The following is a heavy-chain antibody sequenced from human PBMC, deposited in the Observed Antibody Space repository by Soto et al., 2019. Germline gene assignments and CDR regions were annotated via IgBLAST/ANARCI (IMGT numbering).Heavy chain of an antibody. CDR2: ISAYNGYT. CDR1: GYTFTSYG. Sequence: QVQLEQSGSEVKNPGASVNISCKASGYTFTSYGFSWVRQAPGQGLEWMGRISAYNGYTIYAQKFQGRVTMTTDRATNTAYMELRSLRSDDTATYYCARANYGDYIRGVYFDNWGQGTLVTVSS. V-gene: IGHV1-18*01. CDR3: ARANYGDYIRGVYFDN. D-gene: IGHD4-17*01. J-gene: IGHJ4*02.